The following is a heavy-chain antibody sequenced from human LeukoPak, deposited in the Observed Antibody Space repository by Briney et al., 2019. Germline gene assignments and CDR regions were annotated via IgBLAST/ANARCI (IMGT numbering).Heavy chain of an antibody. CDR1: GFIFSNAW. V-gene: IGHV3-15*01. J-gene: IGHJ4*02. D-gene: IGHD2-2*01. Sequence: GGSLRLSCAASGFIFSNAWMSWVRQAPGKGLEWVGRIKNKNDGGTTDYAAPVKGRFAISRDDSKNTLYLQMNSLRAEDTAVYYCARVGYYDIVVVPAAKFDYWGQGTLVTVSS. CDR2: IKNKNDGGTT. CDR3: ARVGYYDIVVVPAAKFDY.